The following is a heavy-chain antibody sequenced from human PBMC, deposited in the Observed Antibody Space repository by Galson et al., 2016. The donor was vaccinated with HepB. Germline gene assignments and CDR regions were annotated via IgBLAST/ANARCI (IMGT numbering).Heavy chain of an antibody. CDR3: AKNGGWYGAGYFDY. CDR2: IYSDGRT. D-gene: IGHD6-19*01. CDR1: GFTVSSHY. J-gene: IGHJ4*02. Sequence: SLRLSCAASGFTVSSHYMSWVRQAPGKGLEWVSVIYSDGRTYYADSVKGRFTISRDTSKNTVYLQMNNLRAEDTAVYYCAKNGGWYGAGYFDYWGQGTLVTVSS. V-gene: IGHV3-66*01.